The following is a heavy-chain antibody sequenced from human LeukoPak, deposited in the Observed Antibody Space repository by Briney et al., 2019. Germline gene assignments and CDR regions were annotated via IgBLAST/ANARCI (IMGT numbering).Heavy chain of an antibody. J-gene: IGHJ4*02. CDR2: ISSSGGSI. Sequence: PGGSLRLSCEASEFTLSSYAMNWVRQAPGKGLEWVSIISSSGGSIYYADSVKGRFTISRDNSKNTPYLQMNSLRAEDTAVYYCAKSKLKDFFEDWGQGTLVTVSS. CDR1: EFTLSSYA. V-gene: IGHV3-23*01. CDR3: AKSKLKDFFED. D-gene: IGHD1-26*01.